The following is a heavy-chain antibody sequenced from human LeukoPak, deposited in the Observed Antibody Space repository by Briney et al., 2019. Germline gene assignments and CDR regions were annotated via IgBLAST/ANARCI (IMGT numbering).Heavy chain of an antibody. CDR1: GFALSNYW. D-gene: IGHD6-19*01. CDR3: ARAWAGSASY. V-gene: IGHV3-7*03. J-gene: IGHJ4*02. Sequence: GGSLRLSCAASGFALSNYWMAWVRQAPGKGLEWVANINQDGSKIYYADSMTGRFTISRDTAKNSLYLQMNSLRVEDTAVYYCARAWAGSASYWGQGTLVTVSS. CDR2: INQDGSKI.